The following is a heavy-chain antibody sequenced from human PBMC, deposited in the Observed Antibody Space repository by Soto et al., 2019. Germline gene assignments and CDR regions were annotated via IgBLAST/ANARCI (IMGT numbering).Heavy chain of an antibody. CDR1: GGSISSGNYY. CDR2: IYYSGST. Sequence: SETLSLTCTVSGGSISSGNYYWGWIRQPPGKGLEWIGSIYYSGSTYYNPSLKSRVTISVDTSKNHFSLRLSSVTAADTAVYYCARHLRDGTSSAYYMDVWGKGTTVTVSS. D-gene: IGHD6-6*01. J-gene: IGHJ6*03. V-gene: IGHV4-39*01. CDR3: ARHLRDGTSSAYYMDV.